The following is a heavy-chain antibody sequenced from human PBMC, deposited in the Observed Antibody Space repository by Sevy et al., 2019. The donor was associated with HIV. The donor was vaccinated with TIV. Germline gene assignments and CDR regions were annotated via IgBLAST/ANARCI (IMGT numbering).Heavy chain of an antibody. CDR3: ARDRGVPAAIPEGWFDP. V-gene: IGHV4-4*07. CDR2: IYTSGST. J-gene: IGHJ5*02. Sequence: SETLSLTCTVSGGSISSYYWSWIRQPAGKGLEWIGRIYTSGSTNYNPSLKSRVTMSVDTSKNQFSLKLSSVTAADTAVYYCARDRGVPAAIPEGWFDPWGQGTLVTVSS. D-gene: IGHD2-2*02. CDR1: GGSISSYY.